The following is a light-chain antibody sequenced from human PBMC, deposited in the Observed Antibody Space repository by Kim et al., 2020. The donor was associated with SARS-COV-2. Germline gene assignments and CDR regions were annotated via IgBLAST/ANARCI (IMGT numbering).Light chain of an antibody. CDR3: QSRDSGGNVV. Sequence: SSELTQDPAVSVPLGQTVSITCQGDSLRSYYATWYPQKPRPAPLLVFFGRNNRPSGIPDRFSGSTSGNTASLTICGAQAEDEADFYCQSRDSGGNVVFGGGTQLTV. CDR1: SLRSYY. CDR2: GRN. J-gene: IGLJ2*01. V-gene: IGLV3-19*01.